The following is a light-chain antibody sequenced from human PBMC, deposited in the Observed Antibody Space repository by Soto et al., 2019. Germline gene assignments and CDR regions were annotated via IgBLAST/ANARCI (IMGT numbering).Light chain of an antibody. Sequence: ELVLTQSPGTLSLSPGERATLSCRASQSVSSSYLAWYQQKPGQAPRLLIYGASSRATGIPDRCRGSGPGTDFTLTISRLEPEDFAVYYCEHYGSSPLFTFGPGTKVDIK. V-gene: IGKV3-20*01. CDR2: GAS. CDR3: EHYGSSPLFT. CDR1: QSVSSSY. J-gene: IGKJ3*01.